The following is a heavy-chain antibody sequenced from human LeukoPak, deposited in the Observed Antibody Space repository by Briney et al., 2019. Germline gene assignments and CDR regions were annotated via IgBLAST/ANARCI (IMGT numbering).Heavy chain of an antibody. D-gene: IGHD3-10*01. CDR2: IYYSGRT. CDR1: GGSISSYY. CDR3: ARSMVRGVKDALDI. V-gene: IGHV4-59*08. J-gene: IGHJ3*02. Sequence: PSETLSLTCTVSGGSISSYYWSWIRQAPGKGLEWIGYIYYSGRTNYNPSLKSRVTISVDTSKNQFSLKLSSVTAADTAVYYCARSMVRGVKDALDIWGQGTMVTVSS.